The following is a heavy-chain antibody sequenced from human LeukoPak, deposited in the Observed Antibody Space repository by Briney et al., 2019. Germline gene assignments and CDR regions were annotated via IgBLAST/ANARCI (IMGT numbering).Heavy chain of an antibody. V-gene: IGHV3-74*01. J-gene: IGHJ3*02. Sequence: GGSLRLSCAASGFTFSSYWMHWVRQVPGKGLVWVSRINSDGSSTSYADSVKGRFTISRDNAKDTLYVQMSSLRAEETAVYYCSTGSGHAFDIWGRGTMVTVSS. CDR3: STGSGHAFDI. D-gene: IGHD3-10*01. CDR1: GFTFSSYW. CDR2: INSDGSST.